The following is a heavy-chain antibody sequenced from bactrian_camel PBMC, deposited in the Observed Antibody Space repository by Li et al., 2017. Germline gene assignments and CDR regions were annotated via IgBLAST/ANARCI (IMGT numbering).Heavy chain of an antibody. CDR1: GYSVSSNC. V-gene: IGHV3S53*01. J-gene: IGHJ6*01. CDR2: IDSDGST. D-gene: IGHD3*01. Sequence: HVQLVESGGGSVQAGGSLRLSCAASGYSVSSNCMGWFRQAPGKEREGVATIDSDGSTSYTDSVKGRFTISQDNAKNTLYLQVNNLKPEDTGMYYCASTGYSGSWCDAEAWGQVGIWGQGTQVTVS. CDR3: ASTGYSGSWCDAEAWGQVGI.